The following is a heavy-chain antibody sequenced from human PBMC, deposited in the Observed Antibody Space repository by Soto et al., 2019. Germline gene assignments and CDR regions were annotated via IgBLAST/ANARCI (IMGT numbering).Heavy chain of an antibody. J-gene: IGHJ3*02. CDR3: AIDRGVRFGDFDYDAFDI. Sequence: ASVKVSCKASGYTFTSYGISWVRQAPGQGLEWMGWISAYNGNTNYAQKLQGRVTMTTDTSTSTAYMELRSLRSDDTAVYYCAIDRGVRFGDFDYDAFDIWGQGTMVTVSS. D-gene: IGHD3-10*01. CDR2: ISAYNGNT. V-gene: IGHV1-18*01. CDR1: GYTFTSYG.